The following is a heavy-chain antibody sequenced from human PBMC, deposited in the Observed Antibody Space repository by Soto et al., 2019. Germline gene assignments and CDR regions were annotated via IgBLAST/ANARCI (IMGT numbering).Heavy chain of an antibody. J-gene: IGHJ4*02. V-gene: IGHV1-69*02. CDR3: ARGVVEP. CDR2: IIPILGIA. D-gene: IGHD2-15*01. CDR1: GGTFSIYT. Sequence: QVQLVQSGAEVKKPGSSVKVSCKAAGGTFSIYTIILVRQAPGQGLECMGRIIPILGIANYAQKFQGRVTFTADTSTSIDDMELISLRSEDNAVYYCARGVVEPWGQGTLVTFS.